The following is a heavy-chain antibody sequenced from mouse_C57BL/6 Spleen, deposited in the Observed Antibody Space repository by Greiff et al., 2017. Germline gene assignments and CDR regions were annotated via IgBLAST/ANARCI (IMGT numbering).Heavy chain of an antibody. V-gene: IGHV1-64*01. CDR3: ARVCWYFDY. CDR1: GYTFTSYW. Sequence: QVQLQQPGAELVKPGASVNLSCTASGYTFTSYWMYRVKQRPGQGLEWIGMIHPNSGSTKYNEKFKSKATLTVDKSSSTAYMQLSSLTSEDSAVYYCARVCWYFDYWGQGTTLTVSS. CDR2: IHPNSGST. J-gene: IGHJ2*01.